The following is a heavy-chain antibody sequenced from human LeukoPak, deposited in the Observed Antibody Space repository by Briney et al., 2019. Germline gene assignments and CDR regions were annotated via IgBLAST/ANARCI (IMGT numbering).Heavy chain of an antibody. CDR2: INPNSGGT. J-gene: IGHJ4*02. CDR1: GYTFTGYY. CDR3: ARGITMVRGVLFDY. V-gene: IGHV1-2*02. D-gene: IGHD3-10*01. Sequence: ASVKVSCKASGYTFTGYYMHWVRQAPGQGLEWMGWINPNSGGTNYAQKFQGRVTMTRDTSIGTAYMELSRLRSDDTAVYYCARGITMVRGVLFDYWGQGTLVTVSS.